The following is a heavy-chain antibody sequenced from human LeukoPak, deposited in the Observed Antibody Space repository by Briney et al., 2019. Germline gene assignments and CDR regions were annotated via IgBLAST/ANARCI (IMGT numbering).Heavy chain of an antibody. CDR2: IYYSGST. Sequence: SETLSLTCTVSGGSISSYYWSWIRQPPGKGLEWIGYIYYSGSTNYNPSLKSRVTISVDTSRNQFSLKLSSVTAADTAVYYCARTTMATSRFDYWGQGTLVTVSS. D-gene: IGHD3-10*01. V-gene: IGHV4-59*01. J-gene: IGHJ4*02. CDR3: ARTTMATSRFDY. CDR1: GGSISSYY.